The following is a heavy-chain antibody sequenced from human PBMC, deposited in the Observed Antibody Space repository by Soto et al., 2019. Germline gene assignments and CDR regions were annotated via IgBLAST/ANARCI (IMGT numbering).Heavy chain of an antibody. CDR3: ARAAMGGSSWPFDY. CDR2: IYHSGST. J-gene: IGHJ4*02. V-gene: IGHV4-4*02. D-gene: IGHD6-13*01. CDR1: CGSISISNW. Sequence: QVQLQQSGPGLVKPSGTLSLTCAVSCGSISISNWWSWVRQPPGKGLGWIGEIYHSGSTNYNPSLKSRVTIAVDKSKNQFSLKLSSVTAADTAVYYGARAAMGGSSWPFDYWGQGTLVTVSS.